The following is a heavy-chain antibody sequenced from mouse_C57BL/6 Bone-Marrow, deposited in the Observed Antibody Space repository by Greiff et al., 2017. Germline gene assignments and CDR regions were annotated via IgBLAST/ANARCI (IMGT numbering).Heavy chain of an antibody. CDR1: GYTFTSYW. V-gene: IGHV1-72*01. D-gene: IGHD2-5*01. CDR2: IDPNSGGT. CDR3: ARSTYSNYRYYYAMDY. Sequence: VQLQQSGAELVKPGASVKLSCKASGYTFTSYWMHWVKQRPGRGLEWIGRIDPNSGGTKYNEKFKSKATLTVDKPSSTAYMQLSSLTSEDSAVYYCARSTYSNYRYYYAMDYWGQGTSVTVSS. J-gene: IGHJ4*01.